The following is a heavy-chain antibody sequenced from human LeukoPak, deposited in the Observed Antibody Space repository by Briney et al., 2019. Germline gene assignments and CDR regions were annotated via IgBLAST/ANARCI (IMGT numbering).Heavy chain of an antibody. CDR2: IKQDGSEK. CDR1: GFTFSNYW. CDR3: ARDLKVEYQLRGVQVDP. Sequence: GGSLRLSCAASGFTFSNYWMTWVRQAPGKGLEWVANIKQDGSEKYYVDSVKGRFTISRDNAKNSLYLQMNSLRAEDTAVYYCARDLKVEYQLRGVQVDPWGQGTLVTVSS. V-gene: IGHV3-7*01. J-gene: IGHJ5*02. D-gene: IGHD2-2*01.